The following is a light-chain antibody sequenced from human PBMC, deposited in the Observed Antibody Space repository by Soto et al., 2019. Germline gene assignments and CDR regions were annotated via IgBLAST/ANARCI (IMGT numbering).Light chain of an antibody. CDR2: AAS. V-gene: IGKV1-17*01. J-gene: IGKJ1*01. CDR1: QGIRND. CDR3: LQHNSYPRT. Sequence: DIQMTQSPSSLSASVGDRVTITCRASQGIRNDLGWYQQKPGKAPKRLIYAASSLQSGVPSRFSGSGSGTXXXXXXXXXXXXDXAXXYXLQHNSYPRTFGRGTKVEIK.